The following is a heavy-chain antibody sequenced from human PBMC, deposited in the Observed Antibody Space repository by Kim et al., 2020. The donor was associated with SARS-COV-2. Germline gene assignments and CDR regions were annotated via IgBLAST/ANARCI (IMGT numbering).Heavy chain of an antibody. V-gene: IGHV4-59*01. Sequence: KSRVNISVDTSKNQFSLKLSSVTAADTAVYYCARDLRAAAGPYYYYYMDVWGKGTTVTVSS. J-gene: IGHJ6*03. CDR3: ARDLRAAAGPYYYYYMDV. D-gene: IGHD6-13*01.